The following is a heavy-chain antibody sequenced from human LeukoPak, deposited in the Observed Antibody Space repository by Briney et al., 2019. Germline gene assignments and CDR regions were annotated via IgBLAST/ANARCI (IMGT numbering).Heavy chain of an antibody. J-gene: IGHJ4*01. CDR1: GFTFSTYA. V-gene: IGHV3-30-3*01. D-gene: IGHD2-2*01. CDR2: TSSDGTVK. CDR3: ARDPVPAAARHFDY. Sequence: GGSLRLSCAASGFTFSTYAMHWVRQAPGKGLEWVAVTSSDGTVKYYPDSVKGRFTISSDNSKNTLYLQVNSLRPEDTGVYYCARDPVPAAARHFDYWGQGTLVTVSS.